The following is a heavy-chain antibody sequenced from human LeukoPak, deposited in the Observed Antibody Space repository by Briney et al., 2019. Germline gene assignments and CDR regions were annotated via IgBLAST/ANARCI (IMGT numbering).Heavy chain of an antibody. V-gene: IGHV3-30*18. D-gene: IGHD3-3*01. CDR1: EFTFSSYG. CDR2: ISYDGSNK. J-gene: IGHJ4*02. CDR3: AKVVHYDFWSGNDY. Sequence: PGGSLRLSCAASEFTFSSYGMHWVRQAPGKGLEWVAVISYDGSNKYYADSVKGRFTISRDNSKNTLYLQMNSLRAEDTAVYYCAKVVHYDFWSGNDYWGQGTLVTVSS.